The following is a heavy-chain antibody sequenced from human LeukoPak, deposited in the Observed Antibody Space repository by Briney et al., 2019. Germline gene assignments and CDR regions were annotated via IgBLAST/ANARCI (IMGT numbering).Heavy chain of an antibody. J-gene: IGHJ4*02. CDR2: IIPIFGTA. CDR1: GGTFSSYA. D-gene: IGHD3-10*01. V-gene: IGHV1-69*05. Sequence: GSSVKVSCKASGGTFSSYAISWVRQAPRQGLEWMGGIIPIFGTANYAQKFQGRVTITTDESTSTAYMELSSLRSEDTAVYYCARGMVRGVPGPYFDYWGQGTLVTVSS. CDR3: ARGMVRGVPGPYFDY.